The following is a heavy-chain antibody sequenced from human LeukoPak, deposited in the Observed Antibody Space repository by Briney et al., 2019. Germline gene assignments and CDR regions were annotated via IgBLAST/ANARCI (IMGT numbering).Heavy chain of an antibody. V-gene: IGHV1-8*01. J-gene: IGHJ3*02. CDR2: MNPNSGNT. D-gene: IGHD3-3*01. CDR1: GYTFTSYD. Sequence: ASVKVSCKASGYTFTSYDVNWVRQATGQGLEWMGWMNPNSGNTGYAQKFQGRVTMTRNTSISTAYMELSSLRSEDTAVYYCATGFLEWLLGAFDIWGQGTMVTVSS. CDR3: ATGFLEWLLGAFDI.